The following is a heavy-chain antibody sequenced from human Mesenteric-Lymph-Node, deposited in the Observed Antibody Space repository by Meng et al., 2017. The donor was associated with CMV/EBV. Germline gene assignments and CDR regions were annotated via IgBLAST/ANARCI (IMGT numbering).Heavy chain of an antibody. CDR1: GYTFTSYG. Sequence: ASVKVSCKASGYTFTSYGISWVRQAPGQGLEWMGWISTYNGNTNYAQKLQGRVTMTTDTSTSTAYMELRSLRSDDTAVYYCARERFLEWFPLRYYYYGIDVWGQGTTVTVSS. V-gene: IGHV1-18*01. CDR2: ISTYNGNT. D-gene: IGHD3-3*01. J-gene: IGHJ6*02. CDR3: ARERFLEWFPLRYYYYGIDV.